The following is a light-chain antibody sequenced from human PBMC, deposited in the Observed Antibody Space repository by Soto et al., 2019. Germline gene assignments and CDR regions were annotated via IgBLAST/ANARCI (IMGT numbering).Light chain of an antibody. V-gene: IGKV3D-15*01. J-gene: IGKJ1*01. CDR3: QQYNVWTWT. CDR1: RSVGTN. CDR2: GAS. Sequence: EVVMTQSPATLSMSPGERATLSCRASRSVGTNLAWYQQKPGQSPRLLMYGASTGATGIPARFSGSGSGTEFTLTISSLQSEDYAIYFCQQYNVWTWTFVQGTKVDIK.